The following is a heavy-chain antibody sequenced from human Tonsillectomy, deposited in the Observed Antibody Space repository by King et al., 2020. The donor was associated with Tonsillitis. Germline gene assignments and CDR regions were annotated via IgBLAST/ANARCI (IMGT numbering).Heavy chain of an antibody. J-gene: IGHJ4*02. CDR2: ISSSSSYI. V-gene: IGHV3-21*01. Sequence: VQLVESGGGLVKPGGSLRLSCAASGFTFSSYSMNLVRQAPGKGLEWVSSISSSSSYIYYPDSGKCRFTISRDNAKNSLYLQMNSLRAEDTAVYYWARAAGAEIQLWFFDYWGQGTLVTVSS. CDR1: GFTFSSYS. CDR3: ARAAGAEIQLWFFDY. D-gene: IGHD5-18*01.